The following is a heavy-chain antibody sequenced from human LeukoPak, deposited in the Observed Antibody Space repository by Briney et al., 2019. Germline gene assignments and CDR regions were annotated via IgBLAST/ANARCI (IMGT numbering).Heavy chain of an antibody. D-gene: IGHD3-10*01. CDR2: IRTGGNI. Sequence: GGSLRLSCVASGFTVSTNYMSWVRQAPGKGLEWVSVIRTGGNIFHADSVKGRFTISRDNSKNTVYLQMNSLRAEDTAVYYCARVDGYYGSGSWFAPWGQGTLVTVSS. J-gene: IGHJ5*02. CDR3: ARVDGYYGSGSWFAP. CDR1: GFTVSTNY. V-gene: IGHV3-66*01.